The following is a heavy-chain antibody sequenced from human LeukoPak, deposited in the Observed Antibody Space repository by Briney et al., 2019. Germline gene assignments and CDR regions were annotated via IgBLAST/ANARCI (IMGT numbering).Heavy chain of an antibody. CDR1: GFTFDDYA. J-gene: IGHJ4*02. V-gene: IGHV3-9*01. CDR3: AKDNSYQLGRSSYFDY. D-gene: IGHD7-27*01. Sequence: PSGGSLRLSCAASGFTFDDYAMHWVRQAPGKGLEWVSGISWNSGSIGYADSVKGRFTISRDNAKNSLYLQMNSLRAEDTALYYCAKDNSYQLGRSSYFDYWGQGTLVTVSS. CDR2: ISWNSGSI.